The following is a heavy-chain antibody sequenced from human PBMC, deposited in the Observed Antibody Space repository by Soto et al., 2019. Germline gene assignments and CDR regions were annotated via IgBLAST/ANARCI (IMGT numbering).Heavy chain of an antibody. J-gene: IGHJ4*02. CDR2: INPDSGAT. Sequence: HEHLVQSGAEVKRPGASLKVSCKASGYSFTGYYIHWVREAPGQGLEWMGWINPDSGATNYAQNFQGRVTLTSDTSISTASMDLTSLTSDHTAVYYCVRGDYGTGGYPFPYFDYWGQGTLVIVSS. CDR3: VRGDYGTGGYPFPYFDY. CDR1: GYSFTGYY. D-gene: IGHD2-8*02. V-gene: IGHV1-2*02.